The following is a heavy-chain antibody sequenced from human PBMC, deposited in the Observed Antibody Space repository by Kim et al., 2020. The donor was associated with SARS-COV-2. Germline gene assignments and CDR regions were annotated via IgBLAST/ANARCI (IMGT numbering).Heavy chain of an antibody. D-gene: IGHD3-16*01. Sequence: GNGNTTYSQKFRGRVTFPTDTSASTAYMELSFLRSEDSAVYYCLGGFYFDYWGQGTLVTVSS. CDR2: GNGNT. V-gene: IGHV1-3*01. CDR3: LGGFYFDY. J-gene: IGHJ4*02.